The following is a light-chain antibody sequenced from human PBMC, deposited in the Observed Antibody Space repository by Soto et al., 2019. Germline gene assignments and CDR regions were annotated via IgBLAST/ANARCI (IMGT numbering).Light chain of an antibody. CDR1: SSDIGAYNY. Sequence: QSALTQPASVSGSPGQSITISCNGTSSDIGAYNYVSWYQQHPGKAPKLMIYDVSNRPSGVSNRFSGSKSGYTASLTISGLQAEDEADYYCASFSTSSSRVFGGGTKLTVL. CDR2: DVS. CDR3: ASFSTSSSRV. J-gene: IGLJ3*02. V-gene: IGLV2-14*03.